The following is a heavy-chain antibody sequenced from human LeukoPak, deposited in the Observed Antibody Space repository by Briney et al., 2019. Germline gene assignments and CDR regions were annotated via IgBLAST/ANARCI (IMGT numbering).Heavy chain of an antibody. J-gene: IGHJ4*02. V-gene: IGHV3-53*01. CDR2: IYSGGGI. Sequence: GGSLRLSCAASGFTVSTNYMSWVRQAPGKGLEWVSIIYSGGGIYYADSVKGRFTISRDSFKNSLYLQMNSLRAEDTALYYCAKNSDSSGTYFDHWGQGTLVTVSS. CDR3: AKNSDSSGTYFDH. D-gene: IGHD3-22*01. CDR1: GFTVSTNY.